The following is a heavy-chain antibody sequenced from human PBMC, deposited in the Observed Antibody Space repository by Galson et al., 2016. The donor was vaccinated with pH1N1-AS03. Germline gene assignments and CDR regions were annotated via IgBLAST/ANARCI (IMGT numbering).Heavy chain of an antibody. CDR2: INPKSGVT. Sequence: SVKVSCKASGHTFTGFSINWVRQAPGQGLELMGWINPKSGVTNYAQKFQAWVTMTRDTSSSTAYMELSGLKSDDTAVYYCARDPRGPCTSSTCPTAYYFGMDVWGQGTTVIVSS. J-gene: IGHJ6*02. D-gene: IGHD2-2*01. V-gene: IGHV1-2*04. CDR1: GHTFTGFS. CDR3: ARDPRGPCTSSTCPTAYYFGMDV.